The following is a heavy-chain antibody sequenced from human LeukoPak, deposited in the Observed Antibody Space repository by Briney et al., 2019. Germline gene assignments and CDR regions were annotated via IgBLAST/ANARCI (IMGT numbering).Heavy chain of an antibody. J-gene: IGHJ4*02. CDR3: AKSTIVVVIHYFDY. CDR2: ISGSGGST. V-gene: IGHV3-23*01. D-gene: IGHD3-22*01. CDR1: GFTFSSYA. Sequence: GGSLRLSCAASGFTFSSYAMSWVRQAPGKGLEWVSAISGSGGSTYYADSVKGQFTISRDNSKNTLYLQMNSLRAEDTAVYYCAKSTIVVVIHYFDYWGQGTLVTVSS.